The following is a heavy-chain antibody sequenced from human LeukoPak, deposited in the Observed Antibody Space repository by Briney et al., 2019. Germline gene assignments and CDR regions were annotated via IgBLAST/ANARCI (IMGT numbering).Heavy chain of an antibody. V-gene: IGHV3-48*03. CDR3: ARARYCSGGSCFATFDY. D-gene: IGHD2-15*01. CDR2: ISSSGSTI. J-gene: IGHJ4*02. Sequence: GGSLRLSCAASGFTFSSYEMNWVRQAPGKGLEWVLYISSSGSTIYYADSVKGRFTISRDNAKNSLYLQMNSLRAEDTAVYYCARARYCSGGSCFATFDYWGQGTLVTVSS. CDR1: GFTFSSYE.